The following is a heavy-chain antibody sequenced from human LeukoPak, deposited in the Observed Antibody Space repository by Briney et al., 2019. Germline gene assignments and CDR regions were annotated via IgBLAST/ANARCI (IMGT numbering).Heavy chain of an antibody. V-gene: IGHV1-46*01. D-gene: IGHD4-23*01. CDR1: GYTFTSYY. J-gene: IGHJ4*02. CDR2: INPSGGST. Sequence: VASVKVSCKASGYTFTSYYIHWVRQAPGQGLEWMGIINPSGGSTSYAQKFQGRVTMTRDTSTSTVYMELSSLRSEDTAVYYCARARMSTVVTNAYDYWGQGTLVTVSS. CDR3: ARARMSTVVTNAYDY.